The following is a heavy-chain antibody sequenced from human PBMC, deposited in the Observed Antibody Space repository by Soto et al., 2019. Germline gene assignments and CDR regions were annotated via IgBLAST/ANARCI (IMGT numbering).Heavy chain of an antibody. D-gene: IGHD1-26*01. J-gene: IGHJ4*02. Sequence: QVQLVQSGAEVKKPGASVKVSCKASGYTFTSCGISWVRQAPGQGLEWMGWISAYNGNTNYAQKLQGRVTMTTDTSTSTAYMELRSLRSDDTAVYYCARASVGGIVGATSEEDYWGQGTLVTVSS. CDR1: GYTFTSCG. V-gene: IGHV1-18*04. CDR3: ARASVGGIVGATSEEDY. CDR2: ISAYNGNT.